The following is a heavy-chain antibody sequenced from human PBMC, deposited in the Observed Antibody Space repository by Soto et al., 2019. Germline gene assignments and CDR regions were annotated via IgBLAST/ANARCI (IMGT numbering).Heavy chain of an antibody. CDR3: ARVGYYDSSVTFDY. CDR1: GGSISSGGYY. Sequence: QVQLQESGPGLVKPSQTLSLTCTVSGGSISSGGYYWSWIRQHPGKGLEWIGYIYYSGSTYNNPSLKSRVTISGDPSKNPFSLKLSSVTAADTAVYYCARVGYYDSSVTFDYWGQGTLVTVSS. CDR2: IYYSGST. D-gene: IGHD3-22*01. J-gene: IGHJ4*02. V-gene: IGHV4-31*03.